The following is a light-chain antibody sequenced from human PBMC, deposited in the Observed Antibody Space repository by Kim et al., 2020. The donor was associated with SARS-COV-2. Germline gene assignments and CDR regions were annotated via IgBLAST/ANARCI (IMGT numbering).Light chain of an antibody. CDR2: AKN. J-gene: IGLJ3*02. CDR1: TLGSYS. CDR3: YSRDSGMNYWV. Sequence: SSELTQDPAVSVALGQTVIITCQGDTLGSYSASWYQKKPGQAPITVIYAKNNRPSGIPDRFSGSNSGNTASLTITGAQAEDEADYYCYSRDSGMNYWVFGGGTKLTVL. V-gene: IGLV3-19*01.